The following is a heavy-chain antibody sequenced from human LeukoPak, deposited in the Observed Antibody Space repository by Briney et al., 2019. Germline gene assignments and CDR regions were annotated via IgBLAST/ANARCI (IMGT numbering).Heavy chain of an antibody. Sequence: TGGSLRLSCAASGFTLSTYAMSWVRQAPGMGLEWVSSVSRSGGTIYSADSVKGRFTSSRDNSKNTLYLQMNSLRVEDTAIYYCTKRGAEVGETVAPGDYWGQGTLVTVSS. CDR2: VSRSGGTI. CDR1: GFTLSTYA. J-gene: IGHJ4*02. CDR3: TKRGAEVGETVAPGDY. V-gene: IGHV3-23*01. D-gene: IGHD1-26*01.